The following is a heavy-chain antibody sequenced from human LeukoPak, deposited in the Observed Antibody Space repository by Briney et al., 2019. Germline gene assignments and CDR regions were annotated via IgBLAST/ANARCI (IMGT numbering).Heavy chain of an antibody. CDR1: GYTFTDYA. CDR2: INTGNGNT. Sequence: ASVKVSCTASGYTFTDYAMHWVRQAPGQRLEWMGWINTGNGNTRYSEKFQGRVTITMDTSASTAHMELSSLRSEDTAVYYCARDRVVGLAPFDPWGQGTLVTVSS. D-gene: IGHD2-15*01. J-gene: IGHJ5*02. CDR3: ARDRVVGLAPFDP. V-gene: IGHV1-3*04.